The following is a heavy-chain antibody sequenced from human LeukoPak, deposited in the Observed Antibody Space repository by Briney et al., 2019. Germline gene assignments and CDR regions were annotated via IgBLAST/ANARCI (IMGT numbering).Heavy chain of an antibody. CDR2: ILYDGSNK. D-gene: IGHD4-23*01. CDR3: AKGDYGGNSHTFDI. CDR1: GFTFSAFA. J-gene: IGHJ3*02. Sequence: GGSLRLSCAASGFTFSAFAMHWVRQAPGKGLEWVAVILYDGSNKYYADSVKGRLTISRDNSKNTLSLQVNSLRSEDTAVYFCAKGDYGGNSHTFDIWGQGTMVTVSS. V-gene: IGHV3-30*18.